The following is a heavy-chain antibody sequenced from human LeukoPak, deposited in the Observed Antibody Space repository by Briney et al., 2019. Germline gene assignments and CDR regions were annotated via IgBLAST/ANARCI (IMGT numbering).Heavy chain of an antibody. V-gene: IGHV4-39*01. J-gene: IGHJ4*02. CDR2: IYYSGST. CDR3: ARRRSRAYFEY. CDR1: GGSVSSNSYF. Sequence: SETPSLTCTVSGGSVSSNSYFWGWIRQPPGKGLEWVGSIYYSGSTYYNPSLKSRVTISADTSKNQFSLKLTSVTAADTAVYYCARRRSRAYFEYWGQGTLVTVSS. D-gene: IGHD6-19*01.